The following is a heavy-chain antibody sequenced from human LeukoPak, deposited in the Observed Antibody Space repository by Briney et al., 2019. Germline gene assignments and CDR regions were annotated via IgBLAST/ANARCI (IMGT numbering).Heavy chain of an antibody. D-gene: IGHD3-22*01. CDR3: ARASYDSSGYYYGGGDY. CDR2: IIPIFGTA. J-gene: IGHJ4*02. CDR1: GGTFSSYA. Sequence: GASVKVSCKASGGTFSSYAISWVRQAPGQGLEWMGGIIPIFGTANYAQKFQGRVTITADESTSTAYMELSSLRSEGTAVYYCARASYDSSGYYYGGGDYWGQGTLVTVSS. V-gene: IGHV1-69*13.